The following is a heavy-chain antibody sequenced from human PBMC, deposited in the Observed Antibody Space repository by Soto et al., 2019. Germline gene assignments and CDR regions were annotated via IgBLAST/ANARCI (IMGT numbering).Heavy chain of an antibody. CDR2: ISATFGTT. Sequence: QVQLVQSGAEVKKPGSSVKVSCKASGGTFSSYTFSWVRQAPGQGLECMGQISATFGTTNYAQKFKGRLTITADKSTRTLSMELSSLRSDDTAIYFCATTTSGWGEFGCWGQGTLVTVSS. J-gene: IGHJ4*02. CDR1: GGTFSSYT. CDR3: ATTTSGWGEFGC. V-gene: IGHV1-69*14. D-gene: IGHD6-19*01.